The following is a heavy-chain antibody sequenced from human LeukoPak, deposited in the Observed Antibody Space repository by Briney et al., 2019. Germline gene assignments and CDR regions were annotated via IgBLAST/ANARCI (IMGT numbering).Heavy chain of an antibody. J-gene: IGHJ4*02. CDR2: IYTSGST. D-gene: IGHD4-17*01. CDR3: ARGPTTVTRAFDY. V-gene: IGHV4-4*07. Sequence: SETLSLTCTVSGGSFSIYYWSWIRQPAGKGLEYIGRIYTSGSTNYNPSLKSRVTMSVDTSKSQFSLKLTSVTAADTAVYYCARGPTTVTRAFDYWGQGTLVTVSS. CDR1: GGSFSIYY.